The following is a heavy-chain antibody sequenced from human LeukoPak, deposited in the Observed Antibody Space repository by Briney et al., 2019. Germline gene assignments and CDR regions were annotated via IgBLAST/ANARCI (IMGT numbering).Heavy chain of an antibody. CDR2: ISGSGGST. CDR3: AKGGTSGSYYLWYFGL. J-gene: IGHJ2*01. Sequence: GGSLRLSCAASGFTFSSYAMSWVRQAPGKGLEWVSAISGSGGSTYYADSVKGRFTISRDNSKNTLYLQMNSLRAEDTAVYYCAKGGTSGSYYLWYFGLWDRGTLVTVSS. CDR1: GFTFSSYA. V-gene: IGHV3-23*01. D-gene: IGHD3-10*01.